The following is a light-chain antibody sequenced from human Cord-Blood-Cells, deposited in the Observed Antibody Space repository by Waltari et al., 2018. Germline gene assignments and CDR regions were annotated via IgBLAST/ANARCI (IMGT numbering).Light chain of an antibody. V-gene: IGKV3-20*01. CDR1: QSVSSSY. J-gene: IGKJ4*01. CDR3: QQYGSSPLT. CDR2: GAS. Sequence: EIVLTQSPGTLSLSPGERATLPCRASQSVSSSYLAWYQQKPGQAPRLLIYGASRRATGIPDRFSSSGSGTDFTLTISRLEPEDFAVYYCQQYGSSPLTFGGGTKVEIK.